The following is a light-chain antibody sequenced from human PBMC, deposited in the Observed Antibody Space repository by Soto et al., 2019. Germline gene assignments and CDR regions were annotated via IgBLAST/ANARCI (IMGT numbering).Light chain of an antibody. CDR3: QQYYTTPTWT. V-gene: IGKV1-39*01. CDR2: AAS. Sequence: DIQMNQSPSSLSASVGDRVTIACRASKSIITHLNWYQQRPGKAPKLLIYAASTLQGGVPLRFSGSGSGTDFTLTISSLQPEDFATYYCQQYYTTPTWTVGPGTAVEI. J-gene: IGKJ1*01. CDR1: KSIITH.